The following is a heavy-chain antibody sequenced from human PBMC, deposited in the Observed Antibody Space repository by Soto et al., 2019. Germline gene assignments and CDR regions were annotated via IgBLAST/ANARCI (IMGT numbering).Heavy chain of an antibody. J-gene: IGHJ5*02. CDR2: IYYSGST. Sequence: PSETLSLTCTVSGGSISSSSYYWGWIRQPPGKGLEWIGSIYYSGSTYYNPSLKSRVTISVDTSKNQFSLKLSSVTAADTAVYYCARRRYSSSWYRGWFDPWGQGTLVTVSS. V-gene: IGHV4-39*01. D-gene: IGHD6-13*01. CDR1: GGSISSSSYY. CDR3: ARRRYSSSWYRGWFDP.